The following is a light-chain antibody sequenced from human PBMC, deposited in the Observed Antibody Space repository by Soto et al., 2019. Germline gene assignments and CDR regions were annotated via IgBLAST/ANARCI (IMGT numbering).Light chain of an antibody. CDR3: GQFVSSPPRT. CDR1: QNVDNNF. Sequence: ENVLTQSPGTLSLSPGERATLSCRASQNVDNNFLAWYQYKPGQPPRLLIFGASNRATGIPDRFSGSGSGTDFILTISRLEPEDFALYYCGQFVSSPPRTFGQGTKVEIK. V-gene: IGKV3-20*01. CDR2: GAS. J-gene: IGKJ1*01.